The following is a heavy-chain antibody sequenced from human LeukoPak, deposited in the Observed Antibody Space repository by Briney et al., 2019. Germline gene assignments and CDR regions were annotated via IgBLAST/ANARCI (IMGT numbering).Heavy chain of an antibody. CDR2: INHSGST. V-gene: IGHV4-34*01. J-gene: IGHJ6*03. Sequence: SDTLSLTCSVYGGSFSGYYWSWILQPPGKGLEWIGEINHSGSTHYNPSLKSRVTISVDTSKNQFSLKLSSVTAADTAVYYCATTGTTQANYYYYYMDVWGKGTKVTVSS. D-gene: IGHD1-7*01. CDR3: ATTGTTQANYYYYYMDV. CDR1: GGSFSGYY.